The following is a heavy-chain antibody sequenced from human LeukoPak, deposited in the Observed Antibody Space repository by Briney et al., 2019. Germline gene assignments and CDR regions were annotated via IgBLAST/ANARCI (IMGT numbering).Heavy chain of an antibody. CDR3: AKWPTIAAADLDF. Sequence: SETLSLTCTVSGGSISSSSDYWGWLRQPPGKGLEWVGSSYYSGSTYYNQSLKSRVTISQDTSKNQFSLQLSSVSADDMAVYYCAKWPTIAAADLDFWGQGTLVTVSS. V-gene: IGHV4-39*01. CDR2: SYYSGST. J-gene: IGHJ4*02. D-gene: IGHD6-13*01. CDR1: GGSISSSSDY.